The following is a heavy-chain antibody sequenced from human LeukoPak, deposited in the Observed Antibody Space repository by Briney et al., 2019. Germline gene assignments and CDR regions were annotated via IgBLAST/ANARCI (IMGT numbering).Heavy chain of an antibody. D-gene: IGHD2-2*01. CDR2: IIPIFGTA. V-gene: IGHV1-69*05. CDR1: GGTFSSYA. CDR3: ARALVVPAAMASYNWFDP. Sequence: SVKVSCKASGGTFSSYAISGVRQAPGQGLEWMGGIIPIFGTANYAQKFQGRVTITTDESTSTAYMELSSLRSEDTAVYYCARALVVPAAMASYNWFDPWGQGTLVTVSS. J-gene: IGHJ5*02.